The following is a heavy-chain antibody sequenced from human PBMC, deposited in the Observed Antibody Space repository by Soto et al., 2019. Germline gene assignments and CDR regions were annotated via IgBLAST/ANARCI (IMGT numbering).Heavy chain of an antibody. Sequence: QVQLVQSGAEVKKPGSSVKVSCKASGGTFSSYAISWMQQAPGQGLEWMGGIIPIFGTANYAQKFQGRVTITADESTSTAYMELSSLRSEDTAVYYCARDGGSYAGATKAFDYWGQGTLVTVSS. CDR1: GGTFSSYA. D-gene: IGHD1-26*01. CDR3: ARDGGSYAGATKAFDY. CDR2: IIPIFGTA. J-gene: IGHJ4*02. V-gene: IGHV1-69*12.